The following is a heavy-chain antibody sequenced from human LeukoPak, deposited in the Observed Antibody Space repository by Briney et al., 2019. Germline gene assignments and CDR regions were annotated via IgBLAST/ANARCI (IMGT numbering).Heavy chain of an antibody. D-gene: IGHD2-21*01. Sequence: PSETLSLTCAVYGGSFSGYYWSWIRQPPGKGLEWIGEINHSGSTNYNPSLKSRVTISVDTSKNQVSLKLCSVTAAGTAVYYCARPKSPRLAEKFTLPPPYYYYCFMDVWGKGTTVTVSS. CDR3: ARPKSPRLAEKFTLPPPYYYYCFMDV. V-gene: IGHV4-34*01. CDR1: GGSFSGYY. CDR2: INHSGST. J-gene: IGHJ6*03.